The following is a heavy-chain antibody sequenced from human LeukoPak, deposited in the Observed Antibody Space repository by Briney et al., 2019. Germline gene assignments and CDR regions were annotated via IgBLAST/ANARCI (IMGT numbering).Heavy chain of an antibody. CDR2: IYYSGST. D-gene: IGHD2-21*01. CDR1: GGSISSGDYY. Sequence: SQTLSLTCTVSGGSISSGDYYWSWIRQPPGTGLEWIGYIYYSGSTYYNPSLKSRVTISVDTSKNQFSLKLSSVTAADTAVYYCARGKCGGDCYRAYYYYYMDVWGKGTTVTVSS. J-gene: IGHJ6*03. V-gene: IGHV4-30-4*08. CDR3: ARGKCGGDCYRAYYYYYMDV.